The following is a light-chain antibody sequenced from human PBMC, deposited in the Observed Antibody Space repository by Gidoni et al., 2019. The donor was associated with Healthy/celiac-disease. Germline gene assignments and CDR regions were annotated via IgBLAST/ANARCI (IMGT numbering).Light chain of an antibody. CDR2: MAS. CDR3: QQYNNYPWT. V-gene: IGKV1-5*03. J-gene: IGKJ1*01. CDR1: QNINSL. Sequence: DIQMTQSPSTLSASVGDRVTITCRASQNINSLLAWYQQKPGKAPKLLIYMASSLESGVPSRFSGSGSGTEYTLTISSLQPDDFATYYCQQYNNYPWTFGQGARVEIK.